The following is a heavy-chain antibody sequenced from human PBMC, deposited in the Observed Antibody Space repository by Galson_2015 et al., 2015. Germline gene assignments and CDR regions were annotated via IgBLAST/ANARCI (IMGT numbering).Heavy chain of an antibody. CDR2: IWYDGSNE. D-gene: IGHD3-10*01. CDR1: GLTFSSYG. CDR3: ARDYGSGMDV. J-gene: IGHJ6*04. V-gene: IGHV3-33*01. Sequence: LRLSCAASGLTFSSYGLHWVRQAPGKGPEWVAMIWYDGSNEYHADSVKGRFTISRDNSKNTLSLQMNSLRVEDTAVYYCARDYGSGMDVWGKGTTVTVSS.